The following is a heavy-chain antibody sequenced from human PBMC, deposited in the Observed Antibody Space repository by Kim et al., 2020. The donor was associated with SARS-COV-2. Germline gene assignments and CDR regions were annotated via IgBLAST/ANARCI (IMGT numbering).Heavy chain of an antibody. CDR1: GFTFSSYA. Sequence: GGSLRLSCAASGFTFSSYAMSWVRQAPGKGLEWVSAISGSGGSTYYADSVKGRFTISRDNSKNTLYLQMNSLRAEDTAVYYCAKDPTYYYDSPGGEAYWGQGTLVTVSS. V-gene: IGHV3-23*01. J-gene: IGHJ4*02. CDR3: AKDPTYYYDSPGGEAY. D-gene: IGHD3-22*01. CDR2: ISGSGGST.